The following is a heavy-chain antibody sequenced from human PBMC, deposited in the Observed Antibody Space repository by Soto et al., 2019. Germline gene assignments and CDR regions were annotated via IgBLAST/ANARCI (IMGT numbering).Heavy chain of an antibody. CDR3: ARALYDSSGYYPADYFDY. V-gene: IGHV4-30-4*01. CDR2: IYYSGIT. D-gene: IGHD3-22*01. J-gene: IGHJ4*02. Sequence: SETLSLTCTVSGDSIISGEYYWSWIRQAPGKGLEWIGLIYYSGITDYNPSLKSRVAISIDTSKNQFSLSLTSVTAADTAVYYCARALYDSSGYYPADYFDYWGQGTLVTVSS. CDR1: GDSIISGEYY.